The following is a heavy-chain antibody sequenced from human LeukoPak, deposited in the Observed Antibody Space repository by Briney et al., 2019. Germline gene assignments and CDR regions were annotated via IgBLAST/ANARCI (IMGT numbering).Heavy chain of an antibody. J-gene: IGHJ6*02. D-gene: IGHD2-8*01. CDR3: ARSNVPSKWWAYAMDV. CDR2: ISNDESKI. Sequence: QAGGSLRLSCTAFGFSFDTFSVHWVRQIPGKGLEWEAVISNDESKIYYAGSVKGRFTISRDNSRSTLYLQMGSLRPDDTAVYYCARSNVPSKWWAYAMDVWGQGTMVTVSS. V-gene: IGHV3-30-3*01. CDR1: GFSFDTFS.